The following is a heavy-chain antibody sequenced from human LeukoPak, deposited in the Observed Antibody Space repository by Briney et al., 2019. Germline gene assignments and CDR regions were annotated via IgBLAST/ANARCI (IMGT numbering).Heavy chain of an antibody. Sequence: GGSLRLSCAASGFTFSIYSMNWVRQPPGKGLEWVSYISGSSGTLYYADSVKGRFTISRDNAKNSLYLQLNSLRAEDTAVYYCARDEGYCTTGTLDYWGQGTLVTVSS. CDR1: GFTFSIYS. V-gene: IGHV3-48*01. CDR2: ISGSSGTL. D-gene: IGHD1-1*01. CDR3: ARDEGYCTTGTLDY. J-gene: IGHJ4*02.